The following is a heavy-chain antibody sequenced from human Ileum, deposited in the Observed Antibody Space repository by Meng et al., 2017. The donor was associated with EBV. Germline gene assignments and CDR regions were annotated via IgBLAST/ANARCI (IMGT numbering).Heavy chain of an antibody. CDR1: GFACSNSW. D-gene: IGHD3/OR15-3a*01. V-gene: IGHV3-74*01. CDR2: IDTDGSTT. Sequence: VRLGADGGGLVQPGGSMRLSCAASGFACSNSWMHWLRQAPGKGLVWVSHIDTDGSTTNYAGSVKGRFTISRDNAKNTLSLQMNSLRVEDTAVYYCVRGGLGPWYWGQGTLVTVSS. J-gene: IGHJ4*02. CDR3: VRGGLGPWY.